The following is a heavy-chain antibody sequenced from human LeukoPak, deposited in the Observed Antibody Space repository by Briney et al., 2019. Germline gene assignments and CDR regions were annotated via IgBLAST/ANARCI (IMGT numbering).Heavy chain of an antibody. Sequence: NPSETLSLTCAVYGGSFSGYYWSWIRQPPGKGLEWIGEINHSGSTNYNPSLKSRVTISVDTSKNQFSLKLSSVTAADTAVYYCARVAGQGWGPITTDVNAYLDYWGQGTLVTVFS. V-gene: IGHV4-34*01. J-gene: IGHJ4*02. D-gene: IGHD1-14*01. CDR2: INHSGST. CDR1: GGSFSGYY. CDR3: ARVAGQGWGPITTDVNAYLDY.